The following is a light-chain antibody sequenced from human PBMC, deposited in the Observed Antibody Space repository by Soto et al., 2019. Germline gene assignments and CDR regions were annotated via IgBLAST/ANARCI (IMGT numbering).Light chain of an antibody. CDR1: QNVGSN. J-gene: IGKJ1*01. Sequence: EIVMTQSPATLSVSPGDRVTLSCRASQNVGSNVAWFQQRPGQAPRLLIYGASTRAAGIPGRFSGGGSDTEFTLTSSSLQSEDFATYYCQQWIRWTFGQGTRLELK. CDR2: GAS. CDR3: QQWIRWT. V-gene: IGKV3-15*01.